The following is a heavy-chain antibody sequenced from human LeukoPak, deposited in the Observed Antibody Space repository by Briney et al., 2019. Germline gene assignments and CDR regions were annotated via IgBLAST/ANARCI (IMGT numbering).Heavy chain of an antibody. Sequence: KPSETLSLTCTVSGYSISSGYYWGWIRQPPGKGLEWIGYIYYSGSTNYNPSLKSRVTISVDTSKNQFSLKLSSVTAADTAVYYCARDVAAAAHFDYWGQGTLVTVSS. V-gene: IGHV4-61*01. CDR3: ARDVAAAAHFDY. CDR2: IYYSGST. CDR1: GYSISSGYY. D-gene: IGHD6-13*01. J-gene: IGHJ4*02.